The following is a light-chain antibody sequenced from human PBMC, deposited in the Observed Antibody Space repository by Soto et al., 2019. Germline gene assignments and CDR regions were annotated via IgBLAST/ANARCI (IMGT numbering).Light chain of an antibody. CDR1: QSVSSS. V-gene: IGKV3-15*01. J-gene: IGKJ3*01. Sequence: EIVMTQSPATLSVSPGERVTLSCRASQSVSSSLAWYQQKPGQAPRLLIYGASTRATGIPARFSGSGYGTEFTLTINSLQSEDFAVYYCQQYNNWPPFTFGPGTKVDIK. CDR3: QQYNNWPPFT. CDR2: GAS.